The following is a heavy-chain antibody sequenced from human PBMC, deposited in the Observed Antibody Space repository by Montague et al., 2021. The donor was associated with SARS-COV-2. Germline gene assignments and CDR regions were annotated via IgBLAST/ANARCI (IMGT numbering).Heavy chain of an antibody. CDR3: ARDVVAALGTFDY. CDR1: GDSISYFY. V-gene: IGHV4-4*07. D-gene: IGHD6-13*01. J-gene: IGHJ4*02. Sequence: SETLSLTCTVSGDSISYFYWSWIRQPAGKGLEWIGRVSASGSTNYNPSLNSRVTMSVDTSKKQFSLRLSAVTAADTAVYYCARDVVAALGTFDYWGQGTLVTVSS. CDR2: VSASGST.